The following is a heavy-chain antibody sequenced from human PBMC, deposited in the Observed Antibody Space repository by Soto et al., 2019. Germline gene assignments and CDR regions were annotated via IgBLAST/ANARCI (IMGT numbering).Heavy chain of an antibody. D-gene: IGHD6-13*01. CDR2: IIPIFGTA. J-gene: IGHJ4*02. CDR3: AREGIAAAGTYDY. V-gene: IGHV1-69*13. Sequence: GASVKVSCKASGGTFSSYAISCVRQAPGQGLEWMGGIIPIFGTANYAQKFQGRVPITADESTSTAYMELSSLRSEDTAVYYCAREGIAAAGTYDYWGQGTLVTVSS. CDR1: GGTFSSYA.